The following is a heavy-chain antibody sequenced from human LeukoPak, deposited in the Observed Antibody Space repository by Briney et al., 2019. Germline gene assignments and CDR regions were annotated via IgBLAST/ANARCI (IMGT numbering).Heavy chain of an antibody. D-gene: IGHD3-10*02. CDR3: ASLRSGTFTYFDN. J-gene: IGHJ4*02. CDR2: ISGSGAGT. V-gene: IGHV3-23*01. Sequence: PGGSLRLSCAASGFNFTNCPMTWIRQAPGKGLELFSAISGSGAGTYYADSVRGRFTISRDDSANTLYLQMNSLRADDTAVYYCASLRSGTFTYFDNWGQGTLVTVSS. CDR1: GFNFTNCP.